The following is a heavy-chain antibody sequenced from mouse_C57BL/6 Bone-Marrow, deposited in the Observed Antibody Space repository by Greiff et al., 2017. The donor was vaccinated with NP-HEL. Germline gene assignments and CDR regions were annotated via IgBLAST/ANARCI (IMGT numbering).Heavy chain of an antibody. CDR3: ARGFYGSSPAWFAY. CDR2: ISNGGGST. Sequence: EVKLVESGGSLVQPGGSLKLSCAASGFTFSDYYMYWVRQTPEKRLEWVAYISNGGGSTYYPDTVKGRFTISRDNAKNTLYLQMSRLKSEDTAMYYCARGFYGSSPAWFAYWGQGTLVTVSA. D-gene: IGHD1-1*01. V-gene: IGHV5-12*01. J-gene: IGHJ3*01. CDR1: GFTFSDYY.